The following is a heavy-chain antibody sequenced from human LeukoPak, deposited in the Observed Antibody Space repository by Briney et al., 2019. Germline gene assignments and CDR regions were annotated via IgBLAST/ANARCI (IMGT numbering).Heavy chain of an antibody. Sequence: GESLKISCKGSGYSFTSYWIGWVRQMPGKGLEWMGIIYPGDSDTRYSPSFQGQVTISADKSISTAYLQWSSLKASDTAMYYCARRERYCSSTSCYVRLGYFDYWGQGTLVTVSS. CDR2: IYPGDSDT. D-gene: IGHD2-2*01. J-gene: IGHJ4*02. V-gene: IGHV5-51*01. CDR1: GYSFTSYW. CDR3: ARRERYCSSTSCYVRLGYFDY.